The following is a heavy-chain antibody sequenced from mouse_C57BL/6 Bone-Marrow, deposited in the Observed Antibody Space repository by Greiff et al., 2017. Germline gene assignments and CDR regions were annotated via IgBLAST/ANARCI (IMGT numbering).Heavy chain of an antibody. J-gene: IGHJ2*01. CDR2: INPNNGGT. Sequence: VQLKQSGPELVKPGASVKMSCKAPGYPFTDYNMHWVKQSQGKSLEWIGYINPNNGGTSSNQKFKGKATLIVNKSSSTAYMELRSLTSEDSAVYYCARFYDYDVDYWGQGTTLTVSS. CDR1: GYPFTDYN. CDR3: ARFYDYDVDY. V-gene: IGHV1-22*01. D-gene: IGHD2-4*01.